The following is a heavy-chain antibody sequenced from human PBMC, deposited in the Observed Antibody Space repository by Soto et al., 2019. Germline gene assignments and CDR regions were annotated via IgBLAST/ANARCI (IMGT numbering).Heavy chain of an antibody. CDR3: ARDRAEGRTPTPAGATDV. CDR2: IHYSGVT. CDR1: GGSISTYY. Sequence: SETLSLTCSVYGGSISTYYRNWIRQPPGGGLEWIGYIHYSGVTNYSPSLRGRVSISIDRSNNEFSLKVSSVTAADTAVCYCARDRAEGRTPTPAGATDVWGPGTMVTVSS. V-gene: IGHV4-59*01. J-gene: IGHJ6*02. D-gene: IGHD1-26*01.